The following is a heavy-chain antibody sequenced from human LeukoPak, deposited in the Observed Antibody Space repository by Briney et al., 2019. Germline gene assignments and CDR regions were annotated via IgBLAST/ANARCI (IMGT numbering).Heavy chain of an antibody. J-gene: IGHJ4*02. CDR1: GFSFSSYS. Sequence: GGSLRLSCAASGFSFSSYSMKWVRQAPGKGLEWVSSISSSSSYIYYADSVKGRFTISRDNAKKSLYLQMNSLRAEDAAVYYCARESGYNYGYGDYWGQGTLVTVSS. V-gene: IGHV3-21*01. D-gene: IGHD5-18*01. CDR2: ISSSSSYI. CDR3: ARESGYNYGYGDY.